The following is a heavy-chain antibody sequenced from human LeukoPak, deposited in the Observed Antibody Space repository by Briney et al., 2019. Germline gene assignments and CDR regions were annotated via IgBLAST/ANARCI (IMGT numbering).Heavy chain of an antibody. CDR2: ISYDGSNK. Sequence: PGGSLRLSCAASGFTFSSYAMHWVREAPGKGLEWVAVISYDGSNKYYADSVKGRFTLSRDTSKNTLYMQMNSLRAENTAVYYCARTRGAANDCWGQGTLATVPA. CDR1: GFTFSSYA. V-gene: IGHV3-30-3*01. CDR3: ARTRGAANDC. D-gene: IGHD3-10*01. J-gene: IGHJ4*01.